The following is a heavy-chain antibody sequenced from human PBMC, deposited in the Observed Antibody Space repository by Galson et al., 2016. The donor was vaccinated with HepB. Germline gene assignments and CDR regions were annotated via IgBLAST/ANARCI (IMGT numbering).Heavy chain of an antibody. CDR2: ISYDGSYK. J-gene: IGHJ6*02. CDR1: GFTYTYYA. V-gene: IGHV3-30*03. D-gene: IGHD6-25*01. CDR3: ARNLRPPGYYGMDV. Sequence: SLRLSCAASGFTYTYYAMHWVRQAPGKGLEWVALISYDGSYKYYADSVKGRFTISRDNSKNTMYLQMNSLRAEDTAVYYCARNLRPPGYYGMDVWGQGTTVTVSS.